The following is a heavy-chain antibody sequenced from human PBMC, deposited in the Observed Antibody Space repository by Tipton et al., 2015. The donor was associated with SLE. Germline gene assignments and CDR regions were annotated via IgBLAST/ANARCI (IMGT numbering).Heavy chain of an antibody. CDR1: GGSISSGGYY. CDR2: IYYSGST. V-gene: IGHV4-31*03. J-gene: IGHJ4*02. CDR3: ARDLAARGGHYFDY. D-gene: IGHD6-6*01. Sequence: TLSLTCTVSGGSISSGGYYWSWIRQHPGKGLEWIGYIYYSGSTYYNPSLKSRVTISVDTSKNQFSLKLSSVTAADTAAYYCARDLAARGGHYFDYWGQGTLVTVSS.